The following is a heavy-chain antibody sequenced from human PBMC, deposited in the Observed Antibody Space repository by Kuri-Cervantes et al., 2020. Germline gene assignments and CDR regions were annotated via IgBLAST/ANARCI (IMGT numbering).Heavy chain of an antibody. CDR2: INHSGST. D-gene: IGHD2-8*02. Sequence: SETLSLTCAVYGGSFSGYYWSWIRQPPGKGLEWIGEINHSGSTNYNPSLKSRVTISVDTSKNQFSLKLSSVTAADTAVYYCARVYCTGGVCYGSFGFDYWGQGTLVTVSS. CDR3: ARVYCTGGVCYGSFGFDY. CDR1: GGSFSGYY. V-gene: IGHV4-34*01. J-gene: IGHJ4*02.